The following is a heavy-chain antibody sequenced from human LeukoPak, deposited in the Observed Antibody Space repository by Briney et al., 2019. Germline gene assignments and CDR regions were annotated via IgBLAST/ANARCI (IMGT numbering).Heavy chain of an antibody. CDR2: TYYRSKWYS. D-gene: IGHD6-19*01. CDR3: ARDVATTGWYTFDY. Sequence: SQTLSLTCAISGDSVSSINGAWNWVRQYPSRGLEWLGRTYYRSKWYSDYAVPIQGRMSINPDTSKNQFTLHLFSVTPDDTAVYYCARDVATTGWYTFDYWGQGTRVTVSS. V-gene: IGHV6-1*01. CDR1: GDSVSSINGA. J-gene: IGHJ4*02.